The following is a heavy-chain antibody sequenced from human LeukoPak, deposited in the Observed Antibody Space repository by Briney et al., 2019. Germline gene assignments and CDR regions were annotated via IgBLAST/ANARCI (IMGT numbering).Heavy chain of an antibody. CDR1: GYSFTSYW. CDR3: ARLRGSGYDRFDY. J-gene: IGHJ4*02. V-gene: IGHV5-51*01. CDR2: ISPGDSKT. Sequence: KVSCKCSGYSFTSYWIGWVRQMPGKGLEWMGIISPGDSKTMYSPSFQGQVTISADKSISTAYLQWSSLKASATAMYYCARLRGSGYDRFDYWGQGTLVTVSS. D-gene: IGHD5-12*01.